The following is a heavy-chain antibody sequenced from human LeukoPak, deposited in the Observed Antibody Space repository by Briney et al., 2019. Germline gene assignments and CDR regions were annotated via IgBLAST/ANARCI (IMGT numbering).Heavy chain of an antibody. Sequence: SETLSLTCTVSGGSISSYYWSWIRQPPGKGLEWIGYIYYGGSTNYNPSLKSRVTISVDTSKNQFSLKLSSVTAADTAVYYCARGGCSSTSCHATYYYYYMDVWGKGTTVTISS. V-gene: IGHV4-59*01. D-gene: IGHD2-2*01. CDR2: IYYGGST. CDR3: ARGGCSSTSCHATYYYYYMDV. CDR1: GGSISSYY. J-gene: IGHJ6*03.